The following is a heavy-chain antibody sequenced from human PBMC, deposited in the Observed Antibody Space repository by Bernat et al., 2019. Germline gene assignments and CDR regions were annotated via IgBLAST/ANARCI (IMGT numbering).Heavy chain of an antibody. Sequence: EVQLVESGGGLVKPGGSLRLSCAASGFTFSSYSMNWVRQAPGKGLEWVSSISSSSSYIYYADSVKGQFTISRDNAKNSLYLQMNSLRAEDTAVYYCARVLSPDAFDIWGQGTMVTVSS. CDR2: ISSSSSYI. J-gene: IGHJ3*02. CDR1: GFTFSSYS. V-gene: IGHV3-21*01. CDR3: ARVLSPDAFDI.